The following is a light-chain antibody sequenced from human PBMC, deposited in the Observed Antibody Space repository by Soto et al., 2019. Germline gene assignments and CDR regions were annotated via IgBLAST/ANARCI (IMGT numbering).Light chain of an antibody. J-gene: IGKJ4*01. Sequence: AIQLTQSPSSLSASVGDRVTITCRASQGISSTLAWYQQKPGKSPKLLIYDASILESGVPSRFRGSGSGTDFTLTISSLQPEDFATYFCQHFGSFPITFVGGTKVEI. CDR3: QHFGSFPIT. CDR2: DAS. V-gene: IGKV1-13*02. CDR1: QGISST.